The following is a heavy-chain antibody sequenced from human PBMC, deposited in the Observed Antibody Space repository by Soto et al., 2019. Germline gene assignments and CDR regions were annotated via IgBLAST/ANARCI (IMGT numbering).Heavy chain of an antibody. CDR2: ISAYNGNT. CDR1: GYTFTSYG. V-gene: IGHV1-18*01. CDR3: ARDYYGAVSRSATYSYYGMDV. D-gene: IGHD3-10*01. Sequence: ASVKVSCKASGYTFTSYGISWVRQAPGQGLEWMGWISAYNGNTNYAQKLQGRVIMTTDTSTSTAYIELRRLTSDDTAVYYCARDYYGAVSRSATYSYYGMDVWGQGTTVTVSS. J-gene: IGHJ6*02.